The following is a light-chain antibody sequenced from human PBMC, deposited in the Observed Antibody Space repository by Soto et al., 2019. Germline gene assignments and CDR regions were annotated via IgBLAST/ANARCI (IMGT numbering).Light chain of an antibody. CDR2: YDS. J-gene: IGLJ1*01. Sequence: SYELTQPPSVSVAPGKTARITCGGNNIGSKSVHWYQQKPGQAPVLVIYYDSDRPSGIPERFSGSNSGNTATLTISRVEAGDEADYYCQVWDSSSEHHVFGTGTKATVL. V-gene: IGLV3-21*04. CDR3: QVWDSSSEHHV. CDR1: NIGSKS.